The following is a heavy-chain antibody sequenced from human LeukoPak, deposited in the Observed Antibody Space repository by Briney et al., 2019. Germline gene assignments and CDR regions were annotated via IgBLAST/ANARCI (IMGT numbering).Heavy chain of an antibody. V-gene: IGHV4-30-4*08. CDR2: INHSGST. D-gene: IGHD3-9*01. CDR1: GFSISSGDYY. CDR3: ARGVVKAPGPPILYDIYRRVLYFDY. J-gene: IGHJ4*02. Sequence: KSSQTLSLTCTVSGFSISSGDYYWRWLRQPPGKGLEWIGEINHSGSTNYNPSLKSRVTISVDTSKNQFSLKLSSVTAADTAVYYCARGVVKAPGPPILYDIYRRVLYFDYWGQGTLVTVSS.